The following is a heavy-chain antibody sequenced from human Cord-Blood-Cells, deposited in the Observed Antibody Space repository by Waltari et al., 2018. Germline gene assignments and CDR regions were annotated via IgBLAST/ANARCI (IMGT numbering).Heavy chain of an antibody. CDR1: GGSFSGYY. Sequence: QVQLQQWGAGLLKPSETLSLTCAVYGGSFSGYYWSWIGQPPGKGLEWIGEINHSGSTNYNPSLKSRVTISVDTSKNQFSLKLSSVTAADTAVYYCARGLKRRHSGSYYYYYGMDVWGQGTTVTVSS. CDR3: ARGLKRRHSGSYYYYYGMDV. CDR2: INHSGST. D-gene: IGHD1-26*01. J-gene: IGHJ6*02. V-gene: IGHV4-34*01.